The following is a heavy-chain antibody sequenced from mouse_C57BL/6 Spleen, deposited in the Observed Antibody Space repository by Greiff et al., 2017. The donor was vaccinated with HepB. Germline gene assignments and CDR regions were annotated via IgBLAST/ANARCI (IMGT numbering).Heavy chain of an antibody. CDR1: GFTFSSYG. D-gene: IGHD1-1*01. CDR2: ISSGGSYT. J-gene: IGHJ3*01. V-gene: IGHV5-6*02. Sequence: DVMLVESGGDLVKPGGSLKLSCAASGFTFSSYGMSWVRQTPDKRLEWVATISSGGSYTYYPDSVKGRFTISRDNAKNTLYLQMSSLKSEDTAMYYCARHEDYYGSSAWFAYWGQGTLVTVSA. CDR3: ARHEDYYGSSAWFAY.